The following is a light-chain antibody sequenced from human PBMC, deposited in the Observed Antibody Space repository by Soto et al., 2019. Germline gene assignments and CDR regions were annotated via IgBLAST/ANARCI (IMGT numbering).Light chain of an antibody. Sequence: DIQMPQSPSSLSASVGDRVTITCRARQIISSYLNWYQQKPGKAPKLLIYAASSLQSGVPSRFSGSGSGTDFTRTISSLQPEDFANYYCQQSYSTPRKFGQGTKVEIQ. CDR2: AAS. CDR3: QQSYSTPRK. J-gene: IGKJ1*01. V-gene: IGKV1-39*01. CDR1: QIISSY.